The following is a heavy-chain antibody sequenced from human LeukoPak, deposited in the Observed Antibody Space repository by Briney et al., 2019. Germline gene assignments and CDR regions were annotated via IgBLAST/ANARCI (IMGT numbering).Heavy chain of an antibody. CDR1: GYTLTELA. D-gene: IGHD1-26*01. CDR3: ATESYSGSYLYAFDI. CDR2: FDPEDGET. Sequence: EASVKVSCKVSGYTLTELAMHWVRQPPGKGLEWMGGFDPEDGETIYAQKFQGRVTMTEDTSTDTAYMELSSLRSEDTAVYYCATESYSGSYLYAFDIWGQGTMVTVSS. V-gene: IGHV1-24*01. J-gene: IGHJ3*02.